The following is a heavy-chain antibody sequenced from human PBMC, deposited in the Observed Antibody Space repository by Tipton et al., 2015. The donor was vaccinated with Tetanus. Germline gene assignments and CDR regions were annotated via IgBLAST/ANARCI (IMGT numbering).Heavy chain of an antibody. CDR3: AGYRVGWGGRGY. Sequence: TLSLTCTVSGGSISSPNYYWGWIRQPPGKGMEWIGSVYYSGSTYYNPSLKSRVTLSVDTSKNQFSLTLNSVTAADTAVYFCAGYRVGWGGRGYWGQGTLVTVSS. CDR2: VYYSGST. V-gene: IGHV4-39*07. J-gene: IGHJ4*02. D-gene: IGHD5-24*01. CDR1: GGSISSPNYY.